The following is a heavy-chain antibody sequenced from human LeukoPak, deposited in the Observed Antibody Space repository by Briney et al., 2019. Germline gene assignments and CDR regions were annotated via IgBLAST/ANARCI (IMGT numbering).Heavy chain of an antibody. D-gene: IGHD1-26*01. V-gene: IGHV4-59*12. CDR2: IYYSGST. Sequence: SETLSLTCTVSGGSISSYYWSWIRQPPGKGLEWIGYIYYSGSTNYNPSLKSRVTISVDTSKNQFSLKLSSVTAADTAVYYCARGPHSGSARVPAAFDIWGQGTMVTVSS. J-gene: IGHJ3*02. CDR3: ARGPHSGSARVPAAFDI. CDR1: GGSISSYY.